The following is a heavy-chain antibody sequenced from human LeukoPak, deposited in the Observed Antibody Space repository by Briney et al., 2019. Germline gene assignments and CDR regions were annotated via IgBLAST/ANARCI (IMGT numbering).Heavy chain of an antibody. CDR1: GGSISSSSYY. D-gene: IGHD3-22*01. J-gene: IGHJ4*02. CDR3: ARERAPGDYDSSGSFDY. CDR2: IYHSGST. Sequence: SETLSLTCTVSGGSISSSSYYWGWIRQPPGKGLEWIGSIYHSGSTNYNPSLKSRVTISVDTSKNQFSLKLSSVTAADTAVYYCARERAPGDYDSSGSFDYWGQGTLVTVSS. V-gene: IGHV4-39*07.